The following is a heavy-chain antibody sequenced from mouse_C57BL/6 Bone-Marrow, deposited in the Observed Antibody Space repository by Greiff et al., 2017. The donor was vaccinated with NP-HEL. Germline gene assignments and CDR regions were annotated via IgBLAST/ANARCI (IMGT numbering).Heavy chain of an antibody. CDR3: AIRGTTVVATDYFDY. V-gene: IGHV1-74*01. Sequence: QVQLKQPGAELVKPGASVKVSCKASGYTFTSYWMHWVKQRPGQGLEWIGRIHPSDSDTNYNQKFKGKATLSVDKSSSTAYMQLSSRTSEDSAVYYCAIRGTTVVATDYFDYWGQGTTLTVSS. CDR2: IHPSDSDT. CDR1: GYTFTSYW. J-gene: IGHJ2*01. D-gene: IGHD1-1*01.